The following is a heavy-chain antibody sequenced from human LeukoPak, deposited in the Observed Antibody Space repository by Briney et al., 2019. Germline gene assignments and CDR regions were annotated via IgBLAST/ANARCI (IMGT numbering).Heavy chain of an antibody. CDR1: GFTFSSYG. J-gene: IGHJ4*02. CDR2: ISYDGSNK. CDR3: AKDWIGYCSGRSCYDLDY. V-gene: IGHV3-30*18. D-gene: IGHD2-15*01. Sequence: GRSLRLSCAASGFTFSSYGMHWVRQAPGKGLEWVAVISYDGSNKYYADSVKGRFTISRDNSKNTLYLQMNSLRAEDTAVYYCAKDWIGYCSGRSCYDLDYWGQGTLVTVSS.